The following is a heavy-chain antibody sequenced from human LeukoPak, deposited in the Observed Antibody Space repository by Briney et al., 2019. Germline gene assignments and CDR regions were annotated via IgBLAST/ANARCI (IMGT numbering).Heavy chain of an antibody. CDR1: VYTFTGYY. J-gene: IGHJ4*02. CDR2: INPNSGGT. V-gene: IGHV1-2*02. Sequence: ASVNVSCKASVYTFTGYYMHWVRQAPGQGLEWMGWINPNSGGTNYAQKFQGRVTMTRDTSISTAYMELSRLRSDDTAVYYCAREGLTRVRGVIITGFDYWGQGTLVTVSS. D-gene: IGHD3-10*01. CDR3: AREGLTRVRGVIITGFDY.